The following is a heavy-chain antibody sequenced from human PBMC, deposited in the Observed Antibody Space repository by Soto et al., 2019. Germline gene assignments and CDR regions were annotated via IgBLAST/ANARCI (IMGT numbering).Heavy chain of an antibody. CDR3: ARDLGSSARRYGSY. V-gene: IGHV4-59*12. CDR2: IFYSGST. D-gene: IGHD2-2*01. J-gene: IGHJ4*02. CDR1: GASIGSSY. Sequence: SETLSLTCTVSGASIGSSYWSWIRQPPGKGLEWMGYIFYSGSTNYNPSLNSRVTITVDTSKNQFSLKLSSVTAADTAVYYCARDLGSSARRYGSYWGQGTLVTVSS.